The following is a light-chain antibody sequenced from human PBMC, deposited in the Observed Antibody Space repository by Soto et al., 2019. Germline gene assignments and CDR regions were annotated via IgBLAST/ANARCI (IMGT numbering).Light chain of an antibody. V-gene: IGKV1-16*01. J-gene: IGKJ1*01. CDR2: AAS. CDR3: QQYYSYPPT. CDR1: QDINNF. Sequence: DIQMTQSPSSLSASVGDRVTITCQASQDINNFLNWYQQKPGKAPKLLIYAASTLQSGVPSRFSGSGSGTEFTLTISSLQPDDFATYYCQQYYSYPPTFGQGTKVDIK.